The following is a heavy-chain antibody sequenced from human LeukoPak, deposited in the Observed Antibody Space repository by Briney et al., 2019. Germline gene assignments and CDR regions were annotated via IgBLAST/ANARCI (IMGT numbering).Heavy chain of an antibody. Sequence: SETLSLTCAVYGGSFGGYYWSWIRQPPGKGLEWIGEINHSGSTNYNPSLKSRVTISVDTSKNQFSLKLSSVTAADTAVYYCARGYSSGRRQKPKRQNVQMFDYWGQGTLVTVSS. D-gene: IGHD6-19*01. J-gene: IGHJ4*02. V-gene: IGHV4-34*01. CDR1: GGSFGGYY. CDR3: ARGYSSGRRQKPKRQNVQMFDY. CDR2: INHSGST.